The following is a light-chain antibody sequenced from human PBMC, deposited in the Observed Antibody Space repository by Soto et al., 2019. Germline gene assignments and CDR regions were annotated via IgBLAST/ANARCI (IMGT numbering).Light chain of an antibody. J-gene: IGLJ1*01. Sequence: VLTQPPSASGSPGQSVTISCTGTSSDVGAYDYVSWYQQHPGEAPKLMIYEINKRPSGVPDRFSGSKSGNTASLTVSGLQAEDEADYYCSSFAGSNNFPYVFGTGTKVTVL. CDR1: SSDVGAYDY. CDR3: SSFAGSNNFPYV. V-gene: IGLV2-8*01. CDR2: EIN.